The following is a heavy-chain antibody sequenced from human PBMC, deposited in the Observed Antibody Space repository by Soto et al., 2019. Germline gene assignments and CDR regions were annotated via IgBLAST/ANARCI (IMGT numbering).Heavy chain of an antibody. V-gene: IGHV1-18*01. CDR3: ARDFYYYDSSGYFDY. D-gene: IGHD3-22*01. J-gene: IGHJ4*02. CDR1: GYTFTSYG. CDR2: ISVYNGNT. Sequence: EASVKVSCKASGYTFTSYGISWVRQAPGQGLEWMGWISVYNGNTNYAQNLQGRVTMTTDTSTSTAYMELRSLRSDDTAVYYCARDFYYYDSSGYFDYWGQGTLVTVSS.